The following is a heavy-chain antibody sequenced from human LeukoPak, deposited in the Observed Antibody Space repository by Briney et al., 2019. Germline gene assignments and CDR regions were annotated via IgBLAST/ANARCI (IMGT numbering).Heavy chain of an antibody. CDR1: GYTFTGYY. Sequence: ASVKVSCKTSGYTFTGYYMHWMRQAPGQGLEWMGRIDPNSGGTNYAQNFQGRVTMTRDTSISTAYMELTRLRSDDTAIYYCARVGSSSWYSFDYWGQGPWSPSPQ. CDR3: ARVGSSSWYSFDY. CDR2: IDPNSGGT. D-gene: IGHD6-13*01. J-gene: IGHJ4*02. V-gene: IGHV1-2*06.